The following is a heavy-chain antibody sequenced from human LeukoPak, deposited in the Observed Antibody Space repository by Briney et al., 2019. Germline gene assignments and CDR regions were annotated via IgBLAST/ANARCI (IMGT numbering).Heavy chain of an antibody. CDR1: GYSISSGYY. CDR3: ASLGDYSKYYYYYYYMDV. D-gene: IGHD4-11*01. V-gene: IGHV4-38-2*02. CDR2: IYHSGST. J-gene: IGHJ6*03. Sequence: PSETLSLTCTVSGYSISSGYYWGWIRQPPGKGLEWIGSIYHSGSTYYNPSLKSRVTISVDTSKNQFSLKLSSVTAADAAVYYCASLGDYSKYYYYYYYMDVWGKGTTVTVSS.